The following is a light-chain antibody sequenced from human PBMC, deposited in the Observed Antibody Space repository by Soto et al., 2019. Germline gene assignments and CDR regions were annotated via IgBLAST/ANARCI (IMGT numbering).Light chain of an antibody. CDR1: SSDVGGYNY. CDR3: SSYTSSSTLV. V-gene: IGLV2-14*01. J-gene: IGLJ7*01. CDR2: DVS. Sequence: QPVLPQPASVSGSPGQSITISCTGTSSDVGGYNYVSWYQQHPGKAPKLMIYDVSNRPSGVSNRFSGSKSGNTASLTISGLQAEDEADYYCSSYTSSSTLVFGTGTQLTVL.